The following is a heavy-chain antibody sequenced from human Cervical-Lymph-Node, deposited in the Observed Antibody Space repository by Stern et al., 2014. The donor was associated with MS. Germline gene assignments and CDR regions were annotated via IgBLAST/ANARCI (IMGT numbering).Heavy chain of an antibody. Sequence: QVQLMQSGAEVKKPGASVKVSCKASGYTFTSYYMHWVRQAPGQGLEWMGIINPSGGSTSYAQKFQGRVTMTRDTSTSTVYMELSSLRSEDTAVYYCASGSGKAAAARHLGYWGQGTLVTVSS. V-gene: IGHV1-46*01. CDR3: ASGSGKAAAARHLGY. CDR1: GYTFTSYY. D-gene: IGHD6-13*01. CDR2: INPSGGST. J-gene: IGHJ4*02.